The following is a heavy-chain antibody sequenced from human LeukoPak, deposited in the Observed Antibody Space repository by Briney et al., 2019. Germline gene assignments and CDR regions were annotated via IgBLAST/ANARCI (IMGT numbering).Heavy chain of an antibody. CDR1: GFTFSSYA. D-gene: IGHD2-21*01. V-gene: IGHV3-30-3*01. J-gene: IGHJ6*03. Sequence: GGSLRLSCAASGFTFSSYAMHWVRQAPGKGLEWVAVISYDGSNKYYADSVKGRFTISRDNSKNTLYLQMNSLRAEDTAVYYCARDPAVVVIAISPHMDVWGKGTTVTVSS. CDR3: ARDPAVVVIAISPHMDV. CDR2: ISYDGSNK.